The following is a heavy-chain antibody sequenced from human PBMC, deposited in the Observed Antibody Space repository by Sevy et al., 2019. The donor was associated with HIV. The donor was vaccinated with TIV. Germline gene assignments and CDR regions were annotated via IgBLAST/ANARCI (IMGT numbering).Heavy chain of an antibody. CDR3: ARARRDYDSSGYYGDNWFDP. CDR1: GYTFTGYY. J-gene: IGHJ5*02. CDR2: INPNSGGT. Sequence: ASVKVSCKASGYTFTGYYMHWVRQAPGQGLEWMGWINPNSGGTNYAQKFQRRVTMTRDTSISTAYMELSRLRSDDTAVYYCARARRDYDSSGYYGDNWFDPWGQGTLVTVSS. V-gene: IGHV1-2*02. D-gene: IGHD3-22*01.